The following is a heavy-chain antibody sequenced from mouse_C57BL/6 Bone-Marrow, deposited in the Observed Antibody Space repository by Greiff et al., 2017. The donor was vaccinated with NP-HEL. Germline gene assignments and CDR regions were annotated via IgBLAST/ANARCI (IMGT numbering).Heavy chain of an antibody. CDR3: ASTYYYGSSYSYFDV. J-gene: IGHJ1*03. CDR1: GFSLTSYG. D-gene: IGHD1-1*01. Sequence: QVQLQQSGPGLVQPSQSLSITCTVSGFSLTSYGVHWVRQSPGKGLEWLGVIWSGGSTDYNAAFISRLRISKDNSKSQVFFKMNSLQADDTAIYYCASTYYYGSSYSYFDVWGTGTTVTVSS. CDR2: IWSGGST. V-gene: IGHV2-2*01.